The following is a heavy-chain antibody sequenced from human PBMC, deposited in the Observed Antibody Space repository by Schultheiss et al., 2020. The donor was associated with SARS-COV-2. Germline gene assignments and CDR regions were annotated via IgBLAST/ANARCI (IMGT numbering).Heavy chain of an antibody. CDR1: GFTFSSYD. D-gene: IGHD2-15*01. CDR2: IGTAGDT. CDR3: ARARVVVAPNDAFDI. Sequence: GGSLRLSCAASGFTFSSYDMHWVRQATGKGLEWVSAIGTAGDTYYPGSVKGRFTISRENAKNSLYLQMNSLRAGDTAVYYCARARVVVAPNDAFDIWGQGTMVTVSS. J-gene: IGHJ3*02. V-gene: IGHV3-13*01.